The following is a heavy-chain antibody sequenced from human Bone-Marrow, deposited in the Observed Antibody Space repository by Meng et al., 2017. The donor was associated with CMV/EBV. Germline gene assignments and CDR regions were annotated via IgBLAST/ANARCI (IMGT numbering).Heavy chain of an antibody. D-gene: IGHD2-2*01. CDR2: INPNSNGT. CDR1: GYSFTDYY. V-gene: IGHV1-2*02. Sequence: ASVKVSCKASGYSFTDYYVHWVRQAPGQGLEWMGWINPNSNGTNYAQKFQGRVTMTRDTSISTTYMELSRLTSDDTAVYYCARQGPPRTVPPFGMDVWGQGTTVTVSS. J-gene: IGHJ6*02. CDR3: ARQGPPRTVPPFGMDV.